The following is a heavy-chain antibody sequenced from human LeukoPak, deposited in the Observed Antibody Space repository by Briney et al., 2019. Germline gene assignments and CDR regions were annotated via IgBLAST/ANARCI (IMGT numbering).Heavy chain of an antibody. J-gene: IGHJ3*01. CDR2: INQDGRER. Sequence: GGSLRLSCAGSGFTFSDHWMTWVRQAPGKGLEWVANINQDGRERNYLDSVKGRFTISRDNAKNSLYLQMNSLRAEDTAVYYCTRLRSSGAFDFSGQGTMVTVSS. CDR3: TRLRSSGAFDF. V-gene: IGHV3-7*01. D-gene: IGHD3-10*01. CDR1: GFTFSDHW.